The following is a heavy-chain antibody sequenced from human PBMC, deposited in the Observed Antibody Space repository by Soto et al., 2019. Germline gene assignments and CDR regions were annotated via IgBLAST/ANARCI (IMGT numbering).Heavy chain of an antibody. Sequence: GASVKVSCKASGGTFSSYAISWVRQAPGQGLEWMGGIIPIFGTANYAQKFQGRVTITADESTSTAYMELSSLRSEDTAVYYCASPSESSSSGFYYYYGMDVWGQGTTVTVSS. CDR3: ASPSESSSSGFYYYYGMDV. J-gene: IGHJ6*02. CDR1: GGTFSSYA. CDR2: IIPIFGTA. D-gene: IGHD6-6*01. V-gene: IGHV1-69*13.